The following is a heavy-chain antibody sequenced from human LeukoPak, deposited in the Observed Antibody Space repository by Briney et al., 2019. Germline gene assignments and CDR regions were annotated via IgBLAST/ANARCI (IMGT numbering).Heavy chain of an antibody. Sequence: GGSLRLSCAASGFTFSTYAMSWVRPAPGKGLEWVSGISGSGGSTYYADSVKGRFTISRDNSKNTLYLQMNSLRAEDPAVYYCAKGVRGVIITAFDIWGQGTMGTVSS. CDR2: ISGSGGST. V-gene: IGHV3-23*01. CDR3: AKGVRGVIITAFDI. D-gene: IGHD3-10*01. CDR1: GFTFSTYA. J-gene: IGHJ3*02.